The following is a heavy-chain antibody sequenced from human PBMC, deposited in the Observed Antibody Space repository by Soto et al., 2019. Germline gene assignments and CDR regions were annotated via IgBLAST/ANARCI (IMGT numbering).Heavy chain of an antibody. CDR2: ISCYNGKT. D-gene: IGHD3-3*01. Sequence: QVQVVQSGDEVKETGASVRVSCKTSGYSFTAYGISWVRQAPGQGLEWMGWISCYNGKTKYAQKVQGRVTMNTDTTTRAAYMEVRSLRSDDTAIYYWAGDAPPPELRFLEWHNYDYNGMDVWGQGTTVTVSS. J-gene: IGHJ6*02. CDR3: AGDAPPPELRFLEWHNYDYNGMDV. V-gene: IGHV1-18*01. CDR1: GYSFTAYG.